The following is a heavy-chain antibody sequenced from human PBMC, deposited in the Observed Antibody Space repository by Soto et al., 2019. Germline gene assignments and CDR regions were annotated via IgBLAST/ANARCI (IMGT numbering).Heavy chain of an antibody. J-gene: IGHJ4*02. CDR3: ARVRGSITIFGVVITDTHPVDY. CDR2: IYSGGST. V-gene: IGHV3-66*01. CDR1: GFTVSSNY. Sequence: EVQLVESGGGLVQPGGSLRLSCAASGFTVSSNYMSWVRQAPGQGLEWVSVIYSGGSTYYADSVKGRFTISRDNSRTTLYLQMNSLRAEDTAVYYCARVRGSITIFGVVITDTHPVDYWGQGTLVTVSS. D-gene: IGHD3-3*01.